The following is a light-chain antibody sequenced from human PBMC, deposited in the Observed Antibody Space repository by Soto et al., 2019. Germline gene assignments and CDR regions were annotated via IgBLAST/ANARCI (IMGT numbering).Light chain of an antibody. Sequence: EIVLTQSPATLSLSPGERATLSCRASQDIRKYLAWYQQKPGQGPRLLIHDASNRATGIPARFSGSGYGTDCTLTISSLEPEDFAVYYCQQRDNWPPITFGQGTRLEI. CDR2: DAS. CDR1: QDIRKY. J-gene: IGKJ5*01. V-gene: IGKV3-11*01. CDR3: QQRDNWPPIT.